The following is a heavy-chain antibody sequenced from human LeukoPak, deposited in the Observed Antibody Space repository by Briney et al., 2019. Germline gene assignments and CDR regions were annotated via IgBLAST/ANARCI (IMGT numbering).Heavy chain of an antibody. J-gene: IGHJ6*03. CDR1: GFTFSSYT. CDR3: ARDGDTVLTRGYYYYMDV. D-gene: IGHD4-23*01. CDR2: ISSSSSYI. V-gene: IGHV3-21*01. Sequence: GGSLRLSCAASGFTFSSYTMNWVRQAPGKGLEWVSSISSSSSYIYYVDSVKGRFTISRDNAKKSPYLQMNSLRAEDTALYYCARDGDTVLTRGYYYYMDVWGKGTTVTVPS.